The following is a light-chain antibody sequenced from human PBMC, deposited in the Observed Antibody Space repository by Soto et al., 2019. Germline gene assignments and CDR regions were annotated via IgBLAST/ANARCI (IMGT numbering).Light chain of an antibody. V-gene: IGLV2-18*02. J-gene: IGLJ1*01. CDR3: NSYTTANTYV. Sequence: QCVLTRHASVKGAAGEGVAISCTGTSSDVGSYNRVSWYQQPPGTAPKLMIYEVSNRPSGVPDRFSGSKSGNTASLTISGLQAEDEADYYCNSYTTANTYVFGTGTKVTVL. CDR2: EVS. CDR1: SSDVGSYNR.